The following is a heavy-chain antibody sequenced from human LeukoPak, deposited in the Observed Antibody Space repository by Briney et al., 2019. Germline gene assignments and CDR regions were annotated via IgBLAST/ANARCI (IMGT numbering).Heavy chain of an antibody. V-gene: IGHV3-30*03. CDR1: GFTFSSYG. D-gene: IGHD4-17*01. CDR3: ARRPDYGDVNFDY. CDR2: ISYDGSNK. Sequence: GGSLRLSCAASGFTFSSYGMHWVRQAPGKGLEWVAVISYDGSNKYYADSVKGRFTISRDNSKNTLYLQMNSLRAEDTAVYYCARRPDYGDVNFDYWGQGTLVTVSS. J-gene: IGHJ4*02.